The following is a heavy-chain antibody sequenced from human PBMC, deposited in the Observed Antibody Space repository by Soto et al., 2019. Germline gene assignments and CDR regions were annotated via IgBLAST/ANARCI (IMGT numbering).Heavy chain of an antibody. CDR2: LSRSGNTI. Sequence: QVQLVESGGGLVQPGGSLRLSCAASGFTFGDYEMSWIRQAAGKGPEWVSFLSRSGNTIYYVESVKGRFSISRDNAVDSLFLQMEGRRVEDAATYFWAWSSGWYGTDAFGMWGEGTMVTVSA. D-gene: IGHD6-19*01. J-gene: IGHJ3*02. CDR1: GFTFGDYE. V-gene: IGHV3-11*01. CDR3: AWSSGWYGTDAFGM.